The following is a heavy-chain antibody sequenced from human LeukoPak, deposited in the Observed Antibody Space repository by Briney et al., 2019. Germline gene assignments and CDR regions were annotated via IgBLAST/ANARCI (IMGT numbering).Heavy chain of an antibody. Sequence: ASVKVSCKASGYTFTSSGISWVRQAPGQGLEWMGWISAYNGNTNYAQKLQGRVTMTTDTSTSTAYMELRSLRSDDTAVYYCARGSGSYYKGPGGFDYWGQGTLVTVSS. D-gene: IGHD3-10*01. V-gene: IGHV1-18*01. CDR2: ISAYNGNT. CDR3: ARGSGSYYKGPGGFDY. CDR1: GYTFTSSG. J-gene: IGHJ4*02.